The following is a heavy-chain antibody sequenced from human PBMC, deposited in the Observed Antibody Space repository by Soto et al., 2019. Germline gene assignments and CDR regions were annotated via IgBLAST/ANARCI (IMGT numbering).Heavy chain of an antibody. D-gene: IGHD2-2*01. V-gene: IGHV3-30-3*01. CDR2: ISYDGSNK. J-gene: IGHJ6*02. CDR3: ARDLGCSSTSCYHYYGMDV. Sequence: SLRLSCAASGFTFSSYAMHWVRQAPGKGLAWVAVISYDGSNKYYADSVKGRFTISRDNSKNTLYLQMNSLRAEDTAVYYCARDLGCSSTSCYHYYGMDVWGQGTTVTVSS. CDR1: GFTFSSYA.